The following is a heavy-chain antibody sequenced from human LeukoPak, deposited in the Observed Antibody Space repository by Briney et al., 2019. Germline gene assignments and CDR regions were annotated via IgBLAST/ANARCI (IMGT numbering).Heavy chain of an antibody. J-gene: IGHJ2*01. V-gene: IGHV4-4*02. CDR1: GGSISISNSNW. Sequence: PSGTLSLTCAVSGGSISISNSNWWSWVRQPPGEGLEWIGEIYHSGSTNYNPSLKSRVTISVDKSKNQFSLKLSSVTAADTAVYYCARDLHGGNSFTSDWHFDLWGRGTLVTVSS. CDR3: ARDLHGGNSFTSDWHFDL. D-gene: IGHD4-23*01. CDR2: IYHSGST.